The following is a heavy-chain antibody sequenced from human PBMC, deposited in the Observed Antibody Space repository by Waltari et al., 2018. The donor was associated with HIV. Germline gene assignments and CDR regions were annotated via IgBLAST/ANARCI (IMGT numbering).Heavy chain of an antibody. D-gene: IGHD3-22*01. CDR1: GYTFTSYG. Sequence: QVQLVQSGGEVKKPGASVKVSCKASGYTFTSYGISWVRQAPATGLEWVGWISAYNGNTNYEQKFQGRVTMTTDTSTSTAYMELRSLRSDDTAMYYCARDIYDSSGYYYDDAFDIWGQGTVVTVSS. CDR3: ARDIYDSSGYYYDDAFDI. J-gene: IGHJ3*02. V-gene: IGHV1-18*01. CDR2: ISAYNGNT.